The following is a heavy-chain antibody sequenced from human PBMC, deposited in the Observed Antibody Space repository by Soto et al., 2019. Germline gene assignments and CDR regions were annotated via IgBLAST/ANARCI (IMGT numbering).Heavy chain of an antibody. V-gene: IGHV4-59*12. Sequence: SETLSLTCTVSGGSISSYYWSWIRQPPGKGLEWIGYIYYSGSTNYNPSLKSRVTISVDTSKNQFSLKLSSVTAADTAVYYCARGGRIFGVVISYMDVWGKGTTVTVSS. CDR2: IYYSGST. J-gene: IGHJ6*03. CDR1: GGSISSYY. D-gene: IGHD3-3*01. CDR3: ARGGRIFGVVISYMDV.